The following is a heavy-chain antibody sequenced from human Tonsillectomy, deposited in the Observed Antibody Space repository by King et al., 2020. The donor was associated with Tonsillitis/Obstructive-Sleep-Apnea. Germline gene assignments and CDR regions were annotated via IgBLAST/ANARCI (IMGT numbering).Heavy chain of an antibody. CDR3: ALDVDTAMVLGACDD. CDR1: GFSLSTSGVG. Sequence: TLKESGPTLVKPTQTLTLTCTFSGFSLSTSGVGVGWIRQPPGKALEWLALIYWDDDKRYSPSLKSRLTITKDTSKNQVVLTMTNMAPVDTATYYCALDVDTAMVLGACDDWGQGTLVTVSS. D-gene: IGHD5-18*01. J-gene: IGHJ4*02. V-gene: IGHV2-5*02. CDR2: IYWDDDK.